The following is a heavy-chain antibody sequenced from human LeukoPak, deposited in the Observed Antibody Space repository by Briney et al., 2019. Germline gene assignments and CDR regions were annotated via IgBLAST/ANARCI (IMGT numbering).Heavy chain of an antibody. V-gene: IGHV3-7*01. CDR3: ARDLRPSYYGSGSYSPFDP. D-gene: IGHD3-10*01. Sequence: GGSLRLSCAASGFTFSSYWMSWVRQAPGKGLEWVANIKKDGSEKYYVDSVKGRFTISRDNAKNTLYLQMNSLRAEDTAVYYCARDLRPSYYGSGSYSPFDPWGQGTLVTVSS. CDR1: GFTFSSYW. CDR2: IKKDGSEK. J-gene: IGHJ5*02.